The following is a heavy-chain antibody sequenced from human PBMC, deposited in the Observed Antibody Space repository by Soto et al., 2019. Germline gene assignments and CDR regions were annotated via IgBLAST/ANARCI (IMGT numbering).Heavy chain of an antibody. CDR2: VYRTGST. D-gene: IGHD6-13*01. CDR1: GGSISTSNW. Sequence: SETLSLTCAVSGGSISTSNWWSWVRQPPGKGLEWIGEVYRTGSTNYNPSLESRLTISVDKSKNQFSLKLTSVTAADTAVYYCAIARATIAAAAIFDCWGQGTLVTVSS. CDR3: AIARATIAAAAIFDC. J-gene: IGHJ4*02. V-gene: IGHV4-4*02.